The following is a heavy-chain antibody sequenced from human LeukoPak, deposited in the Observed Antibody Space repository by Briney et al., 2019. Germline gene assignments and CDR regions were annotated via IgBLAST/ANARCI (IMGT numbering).Heavy chain of an antibody. CDR2: IYTSGST. CDR3: ARDVVVVVAATPLGVVDAFDI. CDR1: GGSISSYY. Sequence: SETLSLTCTVSGGSISSYYWSWIRQPAGKGLEWIGRIYTSGSTNYNPSLKSRVTMSVDTSKNQFSLKLSSVTAADTAVYYCARDVVVVVAATPLGVVDAFDIWGQGTMVTVSS. V-gene: IGHV4-4*07. J-gene: IGHJ3*02. D-gene: IGHD2-15*01.